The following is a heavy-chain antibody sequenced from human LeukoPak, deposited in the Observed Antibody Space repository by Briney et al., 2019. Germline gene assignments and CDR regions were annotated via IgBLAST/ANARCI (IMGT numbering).Heavy chain of an antibody. J-gene: IGHJ6*02. CDR1: GDSIGTYY. V-gene: IGHV4-59*01. CDR2: VYYAGIT. D-gene: IGHD2-2*01. CDR3: AREGEACSSTICYRGYIMDV. Sequence: SETLSLTCTVSGDSIGTYYWSWIRRPPGKGLEWIGHVYYAGITDYNPSLQSRVNISVDPSRNQLSLKLNSVTAADTAVYYCAREGEACSSTICYRGYIMDVWGQGTTVTVSS.